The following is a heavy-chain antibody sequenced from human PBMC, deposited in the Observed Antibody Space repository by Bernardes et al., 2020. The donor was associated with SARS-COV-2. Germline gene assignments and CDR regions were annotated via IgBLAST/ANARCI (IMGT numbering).Heavy chain of an antibody. CDR1: GFTFSSYD. V-gene: IGHV3-13*04. CDR3: ARGRRSDFWSGYYDPFDY. J-gene: IGHJ4*02. Sequence: GGSLRLSCAASGFTFSSYDMHWVRQATGKGLEWVSAIGTAGDTYYPGSVKGRFTISRENAKNSLYLQMNSLRAGDTAVYYCARGRRSDFWSGYYDPFDYWGQGTLVTVSS. D-gene: IGHD3-3*01. CDR2: IGTAGDT.